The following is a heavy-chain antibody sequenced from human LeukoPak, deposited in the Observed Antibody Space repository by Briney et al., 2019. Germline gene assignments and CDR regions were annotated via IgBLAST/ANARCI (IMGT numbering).Heavy chain of an antibody. Sequence: PGGSLRLSCAASGFTFSSYGMHWVRQAPGKGLEWVAFIRYDGSNKYYADSVKGRFTISRDNSKNTLYLQMNSLRAEDTAVYYCARDSPRILEWLNKLDAFDIWGQGTMVTVSS. CDR3: ARDSPRILEWLNKLDAFDI. CDR2: IRYDGSNK. V-gene: IGHV3-30*02. J-gene: IGHJ3*02. CDR1: GFTFSSYG. D-gene: IGHD3-3*01.